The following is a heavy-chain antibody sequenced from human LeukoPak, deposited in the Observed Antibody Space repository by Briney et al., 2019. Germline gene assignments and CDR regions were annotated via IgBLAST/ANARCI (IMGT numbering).Heavy chain of an antibody. Sequence: SQTLSLTCAISGDSVSSNSAAWNWIRQSPSRGLEWLGRTYYRSKWYSAYALSVKSRITINPDTSKNQFSLQLNSVTPEDMAVYYCARGGSITVAGNNWFDPWGQGTLVTVSS. V-gene: IGHV6-1*01. CDR1: GDSVSSNSAA. D-gene: IGHD6-19*01. CDR3: ARGGSITVAGNNWFDP. J-gene: IGHJ5*02. CDR2: TYYRSKWYS.